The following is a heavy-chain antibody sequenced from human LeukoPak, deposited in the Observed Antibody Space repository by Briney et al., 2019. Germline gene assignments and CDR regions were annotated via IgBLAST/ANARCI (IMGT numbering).Heavy chain of an antibody. CDR3: VRDLDYFDY. CDR2: ISTYNGNT. J-gene: IGHJ4*02. V-gene: IGHV1-18*01. CDR1: GGTLSNA. Sequence: ASVKVSCKVSGGTLSNAISWVRQAPGQGLEWMGWISTYNGNTKYPQKVQGRVTLTTDTSTSTAYMELRSLRSDDTAVYYCVRDLDYFDYWGQGTLVTVSS.